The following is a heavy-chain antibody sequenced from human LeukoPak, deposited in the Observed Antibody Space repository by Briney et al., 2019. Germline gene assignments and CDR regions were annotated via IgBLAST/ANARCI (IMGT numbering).Heavy chain of an antibody. D-gene: IGHD6-25*01. CDR1: GYSFTTFP. Sequence: ASVKVSCKASGYSFTTFPIHWVRQAPGQAPEWVGWIHTGNGDTKYSQAFQDRVTTARDTPATTAFMELSSLRSEDTAVYYCARDAARLLDHWGQGTLVTVSS. CDR3: ARDAARLLDH. J-gene: IGHJ4*02. CDR2: IHTGNGDT. V-gene: IGHV1-3*04.